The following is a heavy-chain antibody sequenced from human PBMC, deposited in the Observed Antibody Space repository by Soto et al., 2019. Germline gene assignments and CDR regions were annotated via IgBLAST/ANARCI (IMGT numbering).Heavy chain of an antibody. V-gene: IGHV1-24*01. D-gene: IGHD3-9*01. CDR1: GYTLTELS. CDR2: FDPEDGET. Sequence: DSVKVSCKVSGYTLTELSMHWVRQAPGKGLEWMGGFDPEDGETIYAQKFQGRVTMTEDTSTDTAYMELSSLRSEDTAVYYCATFTGYYGYYYYGMDVWGQGTTVTVSS. CDR3: ATFTGYYGYYYYGMDV. J-gene: IGHJ6*02.